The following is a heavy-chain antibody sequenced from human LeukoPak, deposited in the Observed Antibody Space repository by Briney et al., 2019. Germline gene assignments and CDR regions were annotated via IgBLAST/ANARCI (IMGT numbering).Heavy chain of an antibody. J-gene: IGHJ4*02. Sequence: SETLSLTCTVSGGSIASSNYYWGWIRQPPGEGLEWIGSMFHSGNTYFNSSLKSRVTISIDTSKNQFSLQLSSVTAADTAVYYCARHSSPSPGWYRVEFDYWGQGTLVTVSS. CDR1: GGSIASSNYY. D-gene: IGHD6-19*01. V-gene: IGHV4-39*01. CDR3: ARHSSPSPGWYRVEFDY. CDR2: MFHSGNT.